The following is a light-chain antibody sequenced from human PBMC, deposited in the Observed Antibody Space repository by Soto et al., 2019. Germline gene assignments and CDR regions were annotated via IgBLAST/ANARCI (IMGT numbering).Light chain of an antibody. CDR3: QQCDDFIT. CDR2: EAS. V-gene: IGKV1-33*01. J-gene: IGKJ4*01. Sequence: IPMTQSPSSLSASVGDRVTITCQASQDIKNYLNWYQQKPGKAPKLLIYEASNLETGVPSRFSGSGSGRSFTFSISSLQPEDIATYYCQQCDDFITFGGGTRIEIK. CDR1: QDIKNY.